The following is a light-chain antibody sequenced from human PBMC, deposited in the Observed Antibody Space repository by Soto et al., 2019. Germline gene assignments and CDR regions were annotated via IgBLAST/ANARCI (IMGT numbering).Light chain of an antibody. CDR1: ISDIAASNY. CDR2: EVS. J-gene: IGLJ1*01. CDR3: SSYISSTTLYL. Sequence: QSALTQPASVSGSPGQSVTLSCTGTISDIAASNYVSWYQQYPGRAPKLMIYEVSNRTSGVSNRFSGSKSGNTASLTISGLQAADEADYYCSSYISSTTLYLFGTGTKVTVL. V-gene: IGLV2-14*01.